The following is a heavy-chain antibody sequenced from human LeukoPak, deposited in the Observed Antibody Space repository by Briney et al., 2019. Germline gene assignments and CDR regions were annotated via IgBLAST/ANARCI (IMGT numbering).Heavy chain of an antibody. J-gene: IGHJ5*02. Sequence: GGSLRLSCAASGFTFSSYAMSWVRQAPGKGLEWVSAISGSGGSTYYADSVKGRFTISRDNSKNTLYLQMNSLRAEDTAVYYCATQTLSYYYDSSGPNWFDPWGQGTLVTVSS. D-gene: IGHD3-22*01. CDR3: ATQTLSYYYDSSGPNWFDP. V-gene: IGHV3-23*01. CDR2: ISGSGGST. CDR1: GFTFSSYA.